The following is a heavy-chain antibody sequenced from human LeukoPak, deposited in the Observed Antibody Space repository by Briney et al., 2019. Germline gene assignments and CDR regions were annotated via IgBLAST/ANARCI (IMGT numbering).Heavy chain of an antibody. Sequence: ASVKVSCKASGYTFTGYYMHWVRQAPGQGLEWMGWINPNSGGTNYAQKFQGRVTMTRDTSISTAYMELSRLRSDDTAVYYCARDRIVVVTASQGYYYGMDAWGQGTTVTVSS. CDR3: ARDRIVVVTASQGYYYGMDA. D-gene: IGHD2-21*02. CDR2: INPNSGGT. V-gene: IGHV1-2*02. CDR1: GYTFTGYY. J-gene: IGHJ6*02.